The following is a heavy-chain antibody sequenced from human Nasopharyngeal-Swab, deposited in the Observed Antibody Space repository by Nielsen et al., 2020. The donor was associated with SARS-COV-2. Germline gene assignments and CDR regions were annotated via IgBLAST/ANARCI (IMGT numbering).Heavy chain of an antibody. Sequence: GESLKISCAASGFTFSNAWMSWVRQAPGKGLEWVGRIKSKTDGGTTDYAAPVKGRFTISRDDPKNTLYLQMNSLKTEDTAVYYCTTRRLWFGELLMSDYWGQGTLVTVSS. CDR1: GFTFSNAW. J-gene: IGHJ4*02. CDR2: IKSKTDGGTT. D-gene: IGHD3-10*01. V-gene: IGHV3-15*01. CDR3: TTRRLWFGELLMSDY.